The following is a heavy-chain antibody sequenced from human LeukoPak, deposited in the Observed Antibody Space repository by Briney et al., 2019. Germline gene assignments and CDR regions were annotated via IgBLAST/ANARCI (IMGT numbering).Heavy chain of an antibody. V-gene: IGHV3-11*04. CDR2: ISSSGSTI. J-gene: IGHJ3*02. CDR3: ARVSLDDAFDI. D-gene: IGHD3-16*02. CDR1: GFTFSDYY. Sequence: GGSLRLSCAASGFTFSDYYMSWIRQAPGKGLEWVSYISSSGSTIYYADSVKGRFTISRDNSKNTLYLQMNSLRAEDTAVYYCARVSLDDAFDIWGQGTMVTVSS.